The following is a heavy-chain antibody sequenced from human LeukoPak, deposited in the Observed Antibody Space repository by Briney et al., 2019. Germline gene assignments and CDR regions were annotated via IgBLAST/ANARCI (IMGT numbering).Heavy chain of an antibody. Sequence: GGSLRLSCAASGFTFSSNYMSWVRQAPGKGLEGVSSIYNGDVAYYSDSVKGRWTISRDNCKKTRSLQMQSLSAEDTAVYYCARDWSAGGSDRGWPYWGQGTLVTVSS. CDR2: IYNGDVA. J-gene: IGHJ4*02. CDR3: ARDWSAGGSDRGWPY. CDR1: GFTFSSNY. V-gene: IGHV3-66*01. D-gene: IGHD5-12*01.